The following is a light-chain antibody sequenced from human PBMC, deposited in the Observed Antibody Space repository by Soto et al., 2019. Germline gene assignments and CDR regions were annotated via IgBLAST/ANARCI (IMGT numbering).Light chain of an antibody. Sequence: QSALTQPASGSGSPGQSITISCTGTSSDVGYDNSVSWYQQHPGRAPKSLIYEVSNRPSGVSNRFSGSKSGNTASLTISGLQAEDEADYYCSSYTNTSTYVFGTGTKVTVL. V-gene: IGLV2-14*01. CDR3: SSYTNTSTYV. CDR2: EVS. CDR1: SSDVGYDNS. J-gene: IGLJ1*01.